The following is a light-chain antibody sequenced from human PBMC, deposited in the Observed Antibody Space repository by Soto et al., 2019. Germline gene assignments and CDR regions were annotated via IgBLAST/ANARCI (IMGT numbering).Light chain of an antibody. CDR1: QSVSSSY. CDR2: GAS. CDR3: LQYGSSPPIT. Sequence: EIVLTQSPGTLSLSPGERATLSCRASQSVSSSYLAWYQQKPGQAPRLLIYGASSRATGIPDRFSGSGSGTDFTLTISRLEPEDFAVYYCLQYGSSPPITFGHGTRLEI. J-gene: IGKJ5*01. V-gene: IGKV3-20*01.